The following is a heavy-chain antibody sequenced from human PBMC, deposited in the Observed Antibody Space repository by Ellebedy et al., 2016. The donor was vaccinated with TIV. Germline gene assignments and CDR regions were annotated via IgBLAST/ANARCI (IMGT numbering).Heavy chain of an antibody. V-gene: IGHV3-48*04. D-gene: IGHD6-13*01. CDR3: AKDRHPNYSSWCYFDY. CDR1: GFTFSSFS. CDR2: ISSSSDTI. Sequence: GESLKISCAASGFTFSSFSMNWVRQAPGKGLESISYISSSSDTIYYADSLKGRFTVSRDNARKSLYLQMDSLRPEDTAVYYCAKDRHPNYSSWCYFDYWGQGTLVTVSS. J-gene: IGHJ4*02.